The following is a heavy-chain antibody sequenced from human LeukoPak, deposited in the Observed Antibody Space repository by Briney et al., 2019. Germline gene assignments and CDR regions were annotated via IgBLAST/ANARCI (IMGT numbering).Heavy chain of an antibody. CDR2: ISYDGSTQ. V-gene: IGHV3-30*18. Sequence: GGSLRLSCAASGFTFSPYAMHWVRQAPGQGLEWVALISYDGSTQQYADSVKGRFTISGDKSKNTLYLQMNSLRAEDTAVYYCAEDAKSAFDIWGQGTMVTVSS. CDR1: GFTFSPYA. CDR3: AEDAKSAFDI. J-gene: IGHJ3*02.